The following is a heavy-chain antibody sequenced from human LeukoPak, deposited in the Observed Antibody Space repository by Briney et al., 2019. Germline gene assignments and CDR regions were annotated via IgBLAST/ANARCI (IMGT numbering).Heavy chain of an antibody. CDR2: IYYSGST. V-gene: IGHV4-59*01. CDR3: ATLIAAAGVLSGWFDP. CDR1: GGSISSYY. D-gene: IGHD6-13*01. J-gene: IGHJ5*02. Sequence: SETLSLTCTVSGGSISSYYWSWIRQPPGKGLEWIGYIYYSGSTNYNPSLKSRVTISLDTSKNQFSLKLSSVTAADTAVYYCATLIAAAGVLSGWFDPWGQGTLVTVSS.